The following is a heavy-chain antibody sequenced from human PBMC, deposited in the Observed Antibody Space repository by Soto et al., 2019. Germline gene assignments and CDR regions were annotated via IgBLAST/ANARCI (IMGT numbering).Heavy chain of an antibody. V-gene: IGHV3-23*01. D-gene: IGHD3-3*01. CDR1: RFSFSTYA. CDR2: ISGNGGNT. CDR3: AKGKSPTVFGVDTLFDN. J-gene: IGHJ4*02. Sequence: GGSLRLSCVASRFSFSTYAMSWVRQAPGKGLEWVSLISGNGGNTNYADSVKGRFTISRDNSRNTLYLHMNSLRAEDTAVYYCAKGKSPTVFGVDTLFDNWGQGARVTSPQ.